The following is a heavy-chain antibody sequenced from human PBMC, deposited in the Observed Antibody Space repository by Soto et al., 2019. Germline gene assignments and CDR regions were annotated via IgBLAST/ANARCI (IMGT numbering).Heavy chain of an antibody. V-gene: IGHV1-8*01. CDR1: GYTFTSYD. D-gene: IGHD5-12*01. Sequence: ASVKVSCKASGYTFTSYDINWVRQATGQGLEWMGWMNPNSGNTGYAQKFQGRVTMTRNTSISTAYMELSSLRSEDTAVYYCASVPSGYDLGWRWFDPWGQGTLVTVSS. CDR2: MNPNSGNT. J-gene: IGHJ5*02. CDR3: ASVPSGYDLGWRWFDP.